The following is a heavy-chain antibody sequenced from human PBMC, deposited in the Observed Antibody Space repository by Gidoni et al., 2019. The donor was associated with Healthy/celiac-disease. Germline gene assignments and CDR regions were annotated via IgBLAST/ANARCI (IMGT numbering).Heavy chain of an antibody. CDR1: GGPISSSNW. CDR3: ARVRGSYPYYYYGMDV. J-gene: IGHJ6*02. Sequence: QVQLQESGPGLVQPSGTLSLTCAVSGGPISSSNWWSWVRQPPGKGLEWIGEIYHSGSTNYNPSLKSRVTISVDKSKNQFSLKLSSVTAADTAVYYCARVRGSYPYYYYGMDVWGQGTTVTVSS. CDR2: IYHSGST. V-gene: IGHV4-4*02. D-gene: IGHD1-26*01.